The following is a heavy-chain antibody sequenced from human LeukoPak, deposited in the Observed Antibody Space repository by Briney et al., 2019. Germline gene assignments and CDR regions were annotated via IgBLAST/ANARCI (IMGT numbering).Heavy chain of an antibody. Sequence: GGSLRLSCAASGFTFSSYAMHWVRQAPGKGLEWVAVISYDGSNKYYADSVKGRFTISRDNSKNTLYLQMNSLRAEDTAVYYCARDFGAAGYFDYWGQGTLVTVSS. J-gene: IGHJ4*02. CDR2: ISYDGSNK. CDR3: ARDFGAAGYFDY. V-gene: IGHV3-30*04. D-gene: IGHD6-13*01. CDR1: GFTFSSYA.